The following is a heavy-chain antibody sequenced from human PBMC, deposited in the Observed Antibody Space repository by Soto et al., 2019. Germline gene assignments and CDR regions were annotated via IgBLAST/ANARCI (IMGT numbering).Heavy chain of an antibody. Sequence: QITLKESGPTVVKPTQSLTLTCTFSGFSLTTSGEAVGWVRQPPGKALEWLALIFWNDEKRYSPSLKTRLTITGDTSKNQVVLTMTDMDPVDTATYYCEHSTPRSSGSVIEFKWHFDPWGQGTLVTVSS. CDR3: EHSTPRSSGSVIEFKWHFDP. J-gene: IGHJ5*02. D-gene: IGHD2-21*01. CDR1: GFSLTTSGEA. CDR2: IFWNDEK. V-gene: IGHV2-5*01.